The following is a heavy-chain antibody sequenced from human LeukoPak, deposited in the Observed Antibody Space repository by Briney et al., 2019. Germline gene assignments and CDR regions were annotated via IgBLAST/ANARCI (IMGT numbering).Heavy chain of an antibody. CDR3: ATSRRDSEWYIDAS. CDR2: INSDGSST. D-gene: IGHD6-19*01. V-gene: IGHV3-74*01. Sequence: GGSLRLSCAASGFTFSSYWMHWVRQAPGKGLVWVSRINSDGSSTSYADSVKGRFTISRDNAKNSLYLQMNSLRVEYTAVYYCATSRRDSEWYIDASWGQGTLVTVSS. CDR1: GFTFSSYW. J-gene: IGHJ4*02.